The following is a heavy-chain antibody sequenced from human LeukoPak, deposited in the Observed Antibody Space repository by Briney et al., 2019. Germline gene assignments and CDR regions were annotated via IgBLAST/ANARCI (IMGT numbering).Heavy chain of an antibody. J-gene: IGHJ6*02. Sequence: SVKVSCKASGGTFSSYAISWVRQAPGQGLEWMGRIIPILGIANYAQKFQGRVTITADKSTSTAYMELSSLRSEDTAVYYCARDGDVFGVVPAAPYYYYGMDVWGQGTTVTVSS. V-gene: IGHV1-69*04. D-gene: IGHD2-2*01. CDR1: GGTFSSYA. CDR2: IIPILGIA. CDR3: ARDGDVFGVVPAAPYYYYGMDV.